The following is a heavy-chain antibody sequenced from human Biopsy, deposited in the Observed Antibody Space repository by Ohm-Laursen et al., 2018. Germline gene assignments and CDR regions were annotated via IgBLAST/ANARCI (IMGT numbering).Heavy chain of an antibody. CDR2: ISAYNGNR. CDR3: AREEDNSGYDYYGMDV. Sequence: ASVKVSCKTSGYSFTNYGISWVRQAPGQGLEWMGWISAYNGNRNYAQKFQGRVTMTTDTSTSTAYMELRSLRSDDTAVYFCAREEDNSGYDYYGMDVWGQGTTVTVSS. CDR1: GYSFTNYG. J-gene: IGHJ6*02. V-gene: IGHV1-18*01. D-gene: IGHD3-22*01.